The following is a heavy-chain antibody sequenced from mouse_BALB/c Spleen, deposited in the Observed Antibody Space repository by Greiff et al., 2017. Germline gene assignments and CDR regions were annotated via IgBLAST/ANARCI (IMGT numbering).Heavy chain of an antibody. Sequence: EVKLVESGGGLVKPGGSLKLSCAASGFTFSDYYMYWVRQTPEKRLEWVATISDGGSYTYYPDSVKGRFTISRDNAKNNLYLQMSSLKSEDTAMYYCARGGVGPLDYWGQGTTLTVSS. D-gene: IGHD4-1*01. V-gene: IGHV5-4*02. CDR3: ARGGVGPLDY. CDR1: GFTFSDYY. CDR2: ISDGGSYT. J-gene: IGHJ2*01.